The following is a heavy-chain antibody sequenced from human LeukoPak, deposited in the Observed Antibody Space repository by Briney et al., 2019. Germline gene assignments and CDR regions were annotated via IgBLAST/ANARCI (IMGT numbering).Heavy chain of an antibody. CDR3: ARDKFADWYFDL. J-gene: IGHJ2*01. CDR1: GGSISSGSYY. V-gene: IGHV4-61*02. CDR2: IYTSGST. Sequence: SETLSLTCTVSGGSISSGSYYWSWIRQPAGKGLEWIGRIYTSGSTNYNPSLKSRVTISVDTSKNQFSLKLSSVTAADTAVYYCARDKFADWYFDLWGRGNLVTVSS.